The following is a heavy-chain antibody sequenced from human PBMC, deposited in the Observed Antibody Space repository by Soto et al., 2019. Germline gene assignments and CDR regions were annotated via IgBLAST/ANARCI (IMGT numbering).Heavy chain of an antibody. V-gene: IGHV4-34*01. CDR3: ARGYVTTVTYYKRAGVVYFDY. D-gene: IGHD4-17*01. Sequence: SETLSLTCAVYGGSFSGYYWSWIRQPPGKGLEWIGEINHSGSTNYNPSLKSRVPMSVETSKNQFSLKLRSLTAADTAGYYCARGYVTTVTYYKRAGVVYFDYWGQGTLVTVSS. CDR2: INHSGST. J-gene: IGHJ4*02. CDR1: GGSFSGYY.